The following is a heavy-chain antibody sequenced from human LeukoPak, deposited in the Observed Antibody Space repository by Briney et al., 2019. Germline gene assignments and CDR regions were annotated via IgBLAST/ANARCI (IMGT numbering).Heavy chain of an antibody. J-gene: IGHJ4*02. Sequence: PGGSLRLSYAASGFTFSDYYMNWIRQAPGKGLEWVSSISGGSRTINYANSVKGRFTTSRDNAKNSLFLQVNSLRAEDTAVYYCARAGQSDYWGQGTLVTVSS. CDR3: ARAGQSDY. V-gene: IGHV3-11*01. CDR2: ISGGSRTI. CDR1: GFTFSDYY.